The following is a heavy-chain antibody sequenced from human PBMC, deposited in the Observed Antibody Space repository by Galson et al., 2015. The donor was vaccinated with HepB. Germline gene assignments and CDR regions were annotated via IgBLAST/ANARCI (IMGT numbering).Heavy chain of an antibody. V-gene: IGHV1-2*05. CDR2: INPNSGGS. D-gene: IGHD3-3*01. J-gene: IGHJ3*02. CDR1: GYTFSDYY. CDR3: ARAGIWGGYGTDAFDI. Sequence: SCKASGYTFSDYYIHWVRQAPGQGLEWMGRINPNSGGSNYAQKFQDRVTMTRDTSISTAYMELSRLRSDDTVVYYCARAGIWGGYGTDAFDIWGQGTKVTVSS.